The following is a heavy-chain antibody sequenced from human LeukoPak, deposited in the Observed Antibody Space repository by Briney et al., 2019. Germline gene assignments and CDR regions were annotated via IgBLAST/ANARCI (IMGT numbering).Heavy chain of an antibody. CDR2: ISHDGVDK. V-gene: IGHV3-30*18. CDR3: AKGGYCTATRCYVGKGMDD. J-gene: IGHJ4*02. Sequence: GGSLRLSCAASGFTFSNYGMHWVRQAPGKGLEWVAVISHDGVDKYYADSVKGRFTISRDNSKNTVSLQVNSLRADDTAAYYCAKGGYCTATRCYVGKGMDDWGQGTLVTVSS. D-gene: IGHD2-2*01. CDR1: GFTFSNYG.